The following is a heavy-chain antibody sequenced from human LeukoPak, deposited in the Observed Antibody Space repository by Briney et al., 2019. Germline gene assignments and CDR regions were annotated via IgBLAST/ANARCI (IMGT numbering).Heavy chain of an antibody. V-gene: IGHV3-23*01. Sequence: GGSLRLSCAASGFTFSSYWMHWVRQAPGKGLEWVSSISGSGDTTYYADSVKGHFTIFRDNSKSMLYLQMNSVRAEDTAVYYCAKAGSKWYRGNDCTYWGQGTLVTVSS. CDR2: ISGSGDTT. D-gene: IGHD1-1*01. CDR1: GFTFSSYW. CDR3: AKAGSKWYRGNDCTY. J-gene: IGHJ4*02.